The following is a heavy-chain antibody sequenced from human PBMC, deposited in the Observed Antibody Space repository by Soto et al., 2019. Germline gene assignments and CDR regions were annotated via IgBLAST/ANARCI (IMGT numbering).Heavy chain of an antibody. Sequence: LRLSCAASGFTFSRYGMHWVRQAPGKGLEWVAVISYDGSNKYYADSVKGRFTISRDNSKNTLYLQMNSLRAEDTAVYYCAKRDCSGGSCYPSHYGMDVWGQGTTVTVSS. CDR3: AKRDCSGGSCYPSHYGMDV. J-gene: IGHJ6*02. V-gene: IGHV3-30*18. D-gene: IGHD2-15*01. CDR1: GFTFSRYG. CDR2: ISYDGSNK.